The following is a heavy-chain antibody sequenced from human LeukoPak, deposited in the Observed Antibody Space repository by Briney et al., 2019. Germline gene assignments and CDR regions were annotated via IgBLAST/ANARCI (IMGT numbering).Heavy chain of an antibody. V-gene: IGHV1-46*01. CDR2: INPSGGST. Sequence: ASVKVSFKASGYTFTSYYMHWVPQAPGQGLEWMGIINPSGGSTSYAQKFQGRVTMTRDTSTSTVYMELSSLRSEDTAVYYCARDWWEPRGAFDIWGQGTMVTVSS. CDR3: ARDWWEPRGAFDI. CDR1: GYTFTSYY. J-gene: IGHJ3*02. D-gene: IGHD1-26*01.